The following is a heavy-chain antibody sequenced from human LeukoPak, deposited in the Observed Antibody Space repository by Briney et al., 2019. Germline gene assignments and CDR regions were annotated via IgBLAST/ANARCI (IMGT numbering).Heavy chain of an antibody. D-gene: IGHD3-10*01. J-gene: IGHJ4*02. CDR3: ARVRITMVRGVIITPPDY. V-gene: IGHV3-30*02. Sequence: GGSLRLSCAASGFPFSSYGMHWVRQAPGKGLEWVAFIRNDGSNKYYADSVKGRFTISRGNSKNTLYLQMNSLTAEDTAVYYCARVRITMVRGVIITPPDYWGQGSLVTVSS. CDR1: GFPFSSYG. CDR2: IRNDGSNK.